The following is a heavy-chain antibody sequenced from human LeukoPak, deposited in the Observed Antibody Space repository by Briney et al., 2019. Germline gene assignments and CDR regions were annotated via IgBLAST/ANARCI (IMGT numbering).Heavy chain of an antibody. D-gene: IGHD4-11*01. V-gene: IGHV3-74*01. CDR2: IKSDGSIT. CDR3: GRDNNYKVDV. CDR1: GFTVSGNY. Sequence: PGGSLRLSCAVSGFTVSGNYMSWVRQAPGKGLVWVSNIKSDGSITNYADSVRGRFTISRDNAKNILYLQINSLRAEDTAVYYCGRDNNYKVDVWGKGTTVTVSS. J-gene: IGHJ6*04.